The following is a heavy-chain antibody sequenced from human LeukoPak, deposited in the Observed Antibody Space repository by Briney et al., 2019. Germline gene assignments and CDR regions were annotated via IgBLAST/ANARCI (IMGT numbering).Heavy chain of an antibody. CDR3: ARAGYGDYVDY. V-gene: IGHV4-30-2*01. D-gene: IGHD4-17*01. CDR1: GGSINSSGYS. Sequence: SQTLSLTCAVSGGSINSSGYSWSWIRQPPGKGLEWIGYIYHSGSTYYNPSLKSRVTISVDRSKNQFSLNLTSVTAADTAVYYCARAGYGDYVDYWGQGTLVTVSS. J-gene: IGHJ4*02. CDR2: IYHSGST.